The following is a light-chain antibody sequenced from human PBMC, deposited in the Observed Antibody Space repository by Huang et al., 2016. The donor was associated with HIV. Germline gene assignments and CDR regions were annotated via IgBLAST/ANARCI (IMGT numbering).Light chain of an antibody. CDR3: QQYNNWPPWT. V-gene: IGKV3-15*01. CDR1: QSGSSN. Sequence: EIVMTPSPATLSVSPGERATLSCRASQSGSSNLAWYQQKPGQAPRLLIYGASTRATGIPARFSGSGSGTEFTLTISSLQSEGVAVYYCQQYNNWPPWTFGQGTKVEIK. CDR2: GAS. J-gene: IGKJ1*01.